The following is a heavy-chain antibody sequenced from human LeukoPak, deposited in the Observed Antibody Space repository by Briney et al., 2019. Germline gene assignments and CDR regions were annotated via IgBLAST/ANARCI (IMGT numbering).Heavy chain of an antibody. J-gene: IGHJ6*02. CDR1: GFTVSSNY. Sequence: PGGSLRLSCAASGFTVSSNYMSWVRQAPGKGLEWVSVIYSGGSTYYADSVKGRFTISRDNSKNTLYLQMNSLRAEDTAVYYCAKGPSDDFWSGYYPNYGMDVWGQGTTVTVSS. CDR2: IYSGGST. D-gene: IGHD3-3*01. V-gene: IGHV3-53*01. CDR3: AKGPSDDFWSGYYPNYGMDV.